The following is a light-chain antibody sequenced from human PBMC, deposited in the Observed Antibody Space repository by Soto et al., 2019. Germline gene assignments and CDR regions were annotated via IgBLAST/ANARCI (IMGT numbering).Light chain of an antibody. J-gene: IGKJ4*01. CDR3: LQHYSYALT. CDR1: QGVKTD. Sequence: DIQMTQSPSSVSASVGDRVTITCRASQGVKTDLGWYQQKPGKAPKRLIYAAARLQSGVPSRFSGSGSGTEFTLTISSLQPEDFASYYCLQHYSYALTFGGGTRVEIK. CDR2: AAA. V-gene: IGKV1-17*01.